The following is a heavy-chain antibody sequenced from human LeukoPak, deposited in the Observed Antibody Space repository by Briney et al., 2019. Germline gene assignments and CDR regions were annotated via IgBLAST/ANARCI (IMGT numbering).Heavy chain of an antibody. CDR1: GGSITSGDYY. V-gene: IGHV4-30-4*08. CDR3: ARAPAATNWFDP. Sequence: SQTLSLTCTVSGGSITSGDYYWSWIRQPPGKGLEWIGYIYYSGSTYYNPSLKSRVTISVDTSKNQFSLKLSSVTAADTAVYYCARAPAATNWFDPRGQGTLVTVSS. CDR2: IYYSGST. D-gene: IGHD2-15*01. J-gene: IGHJ5*02.